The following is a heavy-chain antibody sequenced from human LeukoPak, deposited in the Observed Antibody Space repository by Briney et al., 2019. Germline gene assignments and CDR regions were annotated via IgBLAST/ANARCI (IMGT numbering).Heavy chain of an antibody. CDR3: ARGPSIAARYDAFDI. V-gene: IGHV3-48*03. CDR1: EFTFTSYE. D-gene: IGHD6-6*01. CDR2: ISSIGNTI. Sequence: GGSRRLSCAPSEFTFTSYELTWVGRAPGKGLEWVSYISSIGNTISYADSVKGRFTISRDNAKNSLYLQVISLRAEDTAVYYCARGPSIAARYDAFDIWGQGTMVTVSS. J-gene: IGHJ3*02.